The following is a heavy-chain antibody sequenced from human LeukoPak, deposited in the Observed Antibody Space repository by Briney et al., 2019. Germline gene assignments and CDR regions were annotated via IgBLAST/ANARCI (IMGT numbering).Heavy chain of an antibody. CDR1: GGSISSSSYY. CDR2: IYYSGST. D-gene: IGHD5-18*01. CDR3: ARQWLGYSYVVGAFDI. Sequence: PSETLSLTCTVSGGSISSSSYYWGWIRQPPGKGLEWIGSIYYSGSTYYNPSLKSRVTISVDTSKNQFSLKLSSVTAADTAVYYCARQWLGYSYVVGAFDIWGQGTMVTVSS. J-gene: IGHJ3*02. V-gene: IGHV4-39*01.